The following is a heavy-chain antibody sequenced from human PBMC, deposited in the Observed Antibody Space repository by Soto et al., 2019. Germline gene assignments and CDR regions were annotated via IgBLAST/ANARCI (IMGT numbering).Heavy chain of an antibody. J-gene: IGHJ6*02. V-gene: IGHV1-24*01. CDR1: GYTLTELS. CDR2: FDPEDGET. D-gene: IGHD2-2*01. Sequence: ASVKVSCKVSGYTLTELSMHWVRQAPGKGLEWMGGFDPEDGETIYAQKFQGRVTMTEDTSTDTAYMELSSLRSEDTAVYYCATGGYCIRTSCYGPYYYGMDVWGQGTTVTVSS. CDR3: ATGGYCIRTSCYGPYYYGMDV.